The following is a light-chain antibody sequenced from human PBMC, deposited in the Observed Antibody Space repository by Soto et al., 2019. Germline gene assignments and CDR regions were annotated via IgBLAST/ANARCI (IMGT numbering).Light chain of an antibody. V-gene: IGKV3-20*01. J-gene: IGKJ1*01. CDR1: QTVRNNY. CDR3: QKYGSFTWT. Sequence: EIVLTESPGTLSLSPGETATLSCRASQTVRNNYLAWYQQKPGQAPRLLIYDESSRATGIPDRLSGSGSGTDFTLTISRLEPEDFAVYYCQKYGSFTWTFGQGTKVDIK. CDR2: DES.